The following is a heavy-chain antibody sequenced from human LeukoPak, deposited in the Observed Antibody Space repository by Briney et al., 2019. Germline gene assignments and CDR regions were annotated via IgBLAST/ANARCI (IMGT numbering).Heavy chain of an antibody. J-gene: IGHJ4*02. Sequence: SETLSLTCTVSGYSISSGYYWSWIRQPAGKGLEWIGRIHTRGTTNYNPSLKSRVTTSVDTPKSQFSLNLSSVTAADTGVYYCARAPEYGWGSYLLYWGQGIQVTVSS. V-gene: IGHV4-61*02. D-gene: IGHD3-10*01. CDR1: GYSISSGYY. CDR3: ARAPEYGWGSYLLY. CDR2: IHTRGTT.